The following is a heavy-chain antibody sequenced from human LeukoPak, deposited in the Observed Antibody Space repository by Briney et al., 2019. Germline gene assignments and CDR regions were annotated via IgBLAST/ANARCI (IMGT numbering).Heavy chain of an antibody. V-gene: IGHV3-7*01. D-gene: IGHD3-22*01. J-gene: IGHJ4*02. CDR3: ARGYYYDSSGSDY. CDR1: GFTFSSYW. CDR2: IKQDGSEK. Sequence: GSLRLSCAASGFTFSSYWMSWVRQAPGKGLEWVANIKQDGSEKYYVDSVKGRFTISRDNAKNSLYLQMNSLRAEDTAVYYCARGYYYDSSGSDYWGQGTLVTVSS.